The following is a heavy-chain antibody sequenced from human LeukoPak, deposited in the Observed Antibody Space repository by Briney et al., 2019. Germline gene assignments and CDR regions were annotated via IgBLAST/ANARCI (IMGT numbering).Heavy chain of an antibody. D-gene: IGHD2-15*01. Sequence: PGGSLRLSCAASRFTFSRYEMNVVPQAPEEGLEGLSYNSSSGSTIYYADSVKGRFTISRDNAKNSLYLQMNSLRAEDTAVYYCARDCGGGSCYGPYDAFDIWGQGTMVTVSS. CDR2: NSSSGSTI. CDR3: ARDCGGGSCYGPYDAFDI. CDR1: RFTFSRYE. V-gene: IGHV3-48*03. J-gene: IGHJ3*02.